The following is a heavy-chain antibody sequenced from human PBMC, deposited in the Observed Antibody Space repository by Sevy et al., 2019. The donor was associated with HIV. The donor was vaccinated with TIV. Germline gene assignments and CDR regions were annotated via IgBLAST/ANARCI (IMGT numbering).Heavy chain of an antibody. CDR2: ISWNSVTI. CDR1: GFTFDDYA. D-gene: IGHD3-10*01. CDR3: AKDTRPYYFYAFDI. J-gene: IGHJ3*02. Sequence: GGSLRLSCVASGFTFDDYAMHWIRQDPGKGLEWVAGISWNSVTIDYADSVKGRFTISRDNAKNSLYMQMNSLRPEDTALYYCAKDTRPYYFYAFDIWGQGTMVTVSS. V-gene: IGHV3-9*01.